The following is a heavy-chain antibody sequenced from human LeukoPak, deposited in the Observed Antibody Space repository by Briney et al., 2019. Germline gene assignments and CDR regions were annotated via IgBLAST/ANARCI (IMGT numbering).Heavy chain of an antibody. CDR3: ARGINWFDP. V-gene: IGHV4-59*01. D-gene: IGHD1-14*01. CDR2: IYYSGST. CDR1: GGSISSYY. Sequence: SETLSLTCTVSGGSISSYYWSWIRRPPGKGLEWIGYIYYSGSTNYNPSLKSRVTISVDTSKNQFSLKLSSVTAADTAVYYCARGINWFDPWGQGTLVTVSS. J-gene: IGHJ5*02.